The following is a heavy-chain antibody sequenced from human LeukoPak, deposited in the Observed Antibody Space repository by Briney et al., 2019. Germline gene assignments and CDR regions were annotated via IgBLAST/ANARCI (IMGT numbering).Heavy chain of an antibody. CDR3: AKDHIVVVTATPNFDY. V-gene: IGHV3-23*01. J-gene: IGHJ4*02. CDR2: ISGSGGST. Sequence: HSGGSLRLSCAASGFTFSSYGMSWVRQAPGKGLEWVSAISGSGGSTYYADSVKGRFTISRDNSKNTLYLQMNSLRAEDTAVYYCAKDHIVVVTATPNFDYWGQGTLVTVSS. CDR1: GFTFSSYG. D-gene: IGHD2-21*02.